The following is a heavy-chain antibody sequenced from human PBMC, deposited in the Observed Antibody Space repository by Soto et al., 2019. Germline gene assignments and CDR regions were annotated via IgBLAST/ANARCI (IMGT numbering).Heavy chain of an antibody. D-gene: IGHD3-22*01. V-gene: IGHV3-23*01. CDR2: ISGSGGST. J-gene: IGHJ4*02. CDR1: GFPFSSYA. CDR3: AKEDYYDSSGYYYTGIDY. Sequence: GVSLSLSCSASGFPFSSYAMSWVRPAPGKGLEWVSAISGSGGSTYYADSVKVRFTISRDNSKNTLYLQMNSLRAEDTAVYYCAKEDYYDSSGYYYTGIDYWGQGTLVTFSS.